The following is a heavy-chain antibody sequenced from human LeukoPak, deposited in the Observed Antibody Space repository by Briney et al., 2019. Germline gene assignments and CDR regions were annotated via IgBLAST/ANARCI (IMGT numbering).Heavy chain of an antibody. CDR1: GFTFSGSA. CDR3: TSSAVYYYYYMDV. V-gene: IGHV3-73*01. D-gene: IGHD3-10*01. CDR2: IRSKANSYAT. J-gene: IGHJ6*03. Sequence: GGSLRLSCAASGFTFSGSAMHWVRQASGKGLEWVGRIRSKANSYATAYAASVKGRFTISRDDSKNTAYLQMNSLKTEDTAVYYCTSSAVYYYYYMDVWGKGTTVTVSS.